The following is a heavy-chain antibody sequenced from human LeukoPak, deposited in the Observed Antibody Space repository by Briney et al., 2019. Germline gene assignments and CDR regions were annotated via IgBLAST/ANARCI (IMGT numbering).Heavy chain of an antibody. J-gene: IGHJ4*02. CDR2: ISSSSHI. Sequence: VGSLRLSCAASGFTFSSYSMNWVRQAPGKGLEWVSSISSSSHIYYADSVKGRFTISRDNAKNSLYLQMNSLRAEDTAVYYCARENYYDSSGPPGTDYWGQGTLVTVSS. V-gene: IGHV3-21*01. CDR3: ARENYYDSSGPPGTDY. D-gene: IGHD3-22*01. CDR1: GFTFSSYS.